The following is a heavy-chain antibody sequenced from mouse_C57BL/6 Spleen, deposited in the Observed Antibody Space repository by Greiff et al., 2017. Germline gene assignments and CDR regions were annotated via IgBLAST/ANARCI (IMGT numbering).Heavy chain of an antibody. CDR2: IYTSDSET. Sequence: QVQLQQPGAELVRPGSSVKLSCKASGYTFTSYWMDWVKQRPGQGLEWIGNIYTSDSETHYNQKFKDKATLTVDKSSSTAYMQLSSLTSEDSAVYYCARGGFDDWGQGTTLTVSS. CDR3: ARGGFDD. J-gene: IGHJ2*01. CDR1: GYTFTSYW. V-gene: IGHV1-61*01.